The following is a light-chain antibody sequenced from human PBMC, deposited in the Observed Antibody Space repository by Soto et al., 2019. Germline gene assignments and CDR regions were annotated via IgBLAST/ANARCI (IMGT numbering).Light chain of an antibody. V-gene: IGKV1-9*01. CDR3: QHFRSFPIT. J-gene: IGKJ5*01. CDR2: AAS. CDR1: QGISSY. Sequence: DIQLTQSPSFLSASVGDRVTITCRASQGISSYLAWYQKKPGKAPKLLMYAASTLQSGVPSRFSGSGSGTDFTLTISSLQPEDFATYYCQHFRSFPITFGQGTRLEIK.